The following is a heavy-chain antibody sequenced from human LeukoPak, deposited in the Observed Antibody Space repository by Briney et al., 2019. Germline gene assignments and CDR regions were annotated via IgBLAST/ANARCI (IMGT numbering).Heavy chain of an antibody. J-gene: IGHJ6*03. V-gene: IGHV4-59*01. CDR2: IYDRGST. CDR3: ARMPGYCSSTSCQLNYYYYMDV. CDR1: GGSISSYY. Sequence: SETLSLTRAVCGGSISSYYWCCIPAPPGEGLGWSGYIYDRGSTYYNPSLKSRVTISVDPSKNQFSLKLSSVTAADTAVYYCARMPGYCSSTSCQLNYYYYMDVWGKGTTVTVSS. D-gene: IGHD2-2*03.